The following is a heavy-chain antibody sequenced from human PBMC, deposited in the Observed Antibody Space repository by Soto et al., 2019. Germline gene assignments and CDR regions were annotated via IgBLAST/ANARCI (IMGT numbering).Heavy chain of an antibody. CDR2: INHSGST. D-gene: IGHD2-15*01. J-gene: IGHJ6*02. V-gene: IGHV4-34*01. CDR3: ARGRVVVVAATRSYYYYYGMDV. Sequence: PSETLSLTCAVYGGSFSGYYWSWIRQPPGKGLEWIGEINHSGSTNYNPSLKSRVTIPVDTSKNQFSLELSSVTAADTAVYYCARGRVVVVAATRSYYYYYGMDVWGQGTTVTVSS. CDR1: GGSFSGYY.